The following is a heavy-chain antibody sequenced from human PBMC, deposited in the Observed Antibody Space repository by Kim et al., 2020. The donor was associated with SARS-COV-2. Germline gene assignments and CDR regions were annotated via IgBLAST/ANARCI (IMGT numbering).Heavy chain of an antibody. CDR1: RYTFSDYY. D-gene: IGHD3-16*01. V-gene: IGHV1-2*02. CDR3: TRGGTRDDLYNWFDP. J-gene: IGHJ5*02. Sequence: ASVKVSCKASRYTFSDYYIHWVRQAPGQGLEWMGWLNPSSGGTSYAQNFLGRVTMTRDTSISTAYMELISLRPDDTAIYYCTRGGTRDDLYNWFDPWGQGTLVTVSS. CDR2: LNPSSGGT.